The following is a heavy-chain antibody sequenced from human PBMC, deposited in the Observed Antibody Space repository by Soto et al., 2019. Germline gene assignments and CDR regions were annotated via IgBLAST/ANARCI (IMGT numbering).Heavy chain of an antibody. D-gene: IGHD2-8*01. J-gene: IGHJ4*02. CDR1: GGTFSSYA. Sequence: QVQLVQSGAEVKKPGSSVKVSCKASGGTFSSYAISWVRQAPGQGLEWMGGIIPIFGTANYAQKFQGRVTITADESTSTAYMELSSLRSEDTAVYYCARGAGRYCTNGVCSYLDYWGLGTLVTVSS. V-gene: IGHV1-69*01. CDR3: ARGAGRYCTNGVCSYLDY. CDR2: IIPIFGTA.